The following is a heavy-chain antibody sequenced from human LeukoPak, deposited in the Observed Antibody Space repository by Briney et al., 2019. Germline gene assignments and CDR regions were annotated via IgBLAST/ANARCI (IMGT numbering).Heavy chain of an antibody. CDR3: ARGAGYSYGLDYYYGMDV. D-gene: IGHD5-18*01. CDR1: GGSFSGYY. Sequence: SETLSLSCAVYGGSFSGYYWSWIRQPPGKGLEWIGEINHSGSTNYNPSLKSRVTISVDTSKNQFSLKLSSVTAADTAVYYCARGAGYSYGLDYYYGMDVWGQGTTVTVSS. J-gene: IGHJ6*02. CDR2: INHSGST. V-gene: IGHV4-34*01.